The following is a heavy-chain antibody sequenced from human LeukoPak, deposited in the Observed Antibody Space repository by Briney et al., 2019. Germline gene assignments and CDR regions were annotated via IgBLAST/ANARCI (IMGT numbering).Heavy chain of an antibody. CDR1: GFTFTSFA. CDR3: ARGEPYDYVWGSYRAALDY. V-gene: IGHV3-23*01. D-gene: IGHD3-16*02. CDR2: ISRSGVAT. J-gene: IGHJ4*02. Sequence: GGTLRLSCAAPGFTFTSFAMSWVCQAPGKGLEWVSTISRSGVATYYANSVKGRFTISRDNSKNTVYVQMNSLRAEDTAVYYCARGEPYDYVWGSYRAALDYWGQGTLVTVSS.